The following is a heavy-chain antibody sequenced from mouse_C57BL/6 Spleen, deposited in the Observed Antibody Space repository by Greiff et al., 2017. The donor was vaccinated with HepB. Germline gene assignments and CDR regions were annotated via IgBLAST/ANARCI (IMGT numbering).Heavy chain of an antibody. CDR2: INPNNGGT. CDR1: GYTFTDYN. J-gene: IGHJ4*01. V-gene: IGHV1-18*01. CDR3: ARGDAMDY. Sequence: EVQLQQSGPELVKPGASVKIPCKASGYTFTDYNMDWVKQSHGKSLEWIGDINPNNGGTIYNQKFKGKATLTVDKSSSTAYMEIRSLTSEDTAVYYCARGDAMDYLGQGTSVTVSS.